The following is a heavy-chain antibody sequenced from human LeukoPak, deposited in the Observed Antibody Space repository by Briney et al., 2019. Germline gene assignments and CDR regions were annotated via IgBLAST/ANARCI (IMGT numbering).Heavy chain of an antibody. Sequence: GGPLRLSCAASGFTFSSYAMHWVRQAPGKGLEWVAVISYDGSNKYYADSVKGRFTISRDNSKNTLYLQMNSLRAEDTAVYYCARGWHHGMDVWGQGTTVTVSS. CDR2: ISYDGSNK. J-gene: IGHJ6*02. CDR1: GFTFSSYA. D-gene: IGHD2-15*01. V-gene: IGHV3-30-3*01. CDR3: ARGWHHGMDV.